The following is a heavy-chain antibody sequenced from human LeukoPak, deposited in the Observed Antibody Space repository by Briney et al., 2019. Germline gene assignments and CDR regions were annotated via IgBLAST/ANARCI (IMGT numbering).Heavy chain of an antibody. V-gene: IGHV3-66*01. D-gene: IGHD4-17*01. CDR3: AKDRDGDWAVDY. CDR1: GFTVSNNY. CDR2: IYSGGST. Sequence: GGSLRLSCAASGFTVSNNYMSWVRQAPGKGLEWVSLIYSGGSTYYADSVKGRFTISRDNSKNTLHLQMNSLRSEDTAVYYCAKDRDGDWAVDYWGHGTLVSVSS. J-gene: IGHJ4*01.